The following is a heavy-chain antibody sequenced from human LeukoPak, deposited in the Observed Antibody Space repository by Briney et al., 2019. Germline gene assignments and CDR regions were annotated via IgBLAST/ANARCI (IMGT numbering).Heavy chain of an antibody. V-gene: IGHV3-30*03. Sequence: GGSLGLSCAASGFTFSSYSMNWVRQAPGKGLEWVAVISYDGSNKYYADSVKGRFTISRDNSKNTLYLQMNSLRAEDTAVYYCARGGSYLSPLGYFDYWGQGTLVTVSS. CDR3: ARGGSYLSPLGYFDY. D-gene: IGHD1-26*01. CDR2: ISYDGSNK. CDR1: GFTFSSYS. J-gene: IGHJ4*02.